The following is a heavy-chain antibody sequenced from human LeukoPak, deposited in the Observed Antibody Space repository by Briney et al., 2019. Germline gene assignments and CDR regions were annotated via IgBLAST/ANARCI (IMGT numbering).Heavy chain of an antibody. J-gene: IGHJ3*02. V-gene: IGHV4-61*02. CDR3: ARDYGDYEFGAFDI. CDR1: GGSVSSGSYY. CDR2: IYTSGST. D-gene: IGHD4-17*01. Sequence: PSETLSLTCTVSGGSVSSGSYYWSWIRQPAGKGLEWIGRIYTSGSTNYNPSLKSRVTMSVDTSKNQFSLKLSSVTAADTAVYYCARDYGDYEFGAFDIWGQGTMVTVSS.